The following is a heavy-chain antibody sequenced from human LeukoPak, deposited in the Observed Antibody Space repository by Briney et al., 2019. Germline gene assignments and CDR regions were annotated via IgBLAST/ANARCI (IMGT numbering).Heavy chain of an antibody. CDR3: ASYYDSSGAPFDY. V-gene: IGHV1-69*05. J-gene: IGHJ4*02. Sequence: SVKVSCKASGGTFSSYAISWVRQAPGQGLEWMGAIIPIFGTANYAQKFQGRVTITTDESTSTAYMELSSLRSEDTAVYYCASYYDSSGAPFDYWGQGTLVTVSS. CDR2: IIPIFGTA. CDR1: GGTFSSYA. D-gene: IGHD3-22*01.